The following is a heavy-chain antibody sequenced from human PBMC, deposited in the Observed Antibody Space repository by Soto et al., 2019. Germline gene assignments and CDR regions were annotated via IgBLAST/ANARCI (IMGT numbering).Heavy chain of an antibody. Sequence: QVQLVQSGAEVKKPGSSVKVSCKASGGTFGSYAISWVRQAPGQGLEWMGGIIPIFGTANYAQKFQGRVTIPADESTRIAYRGLSSLRSEDTAVYYCAKDTRRYCTAGTCVPGFDPWGQGTLVTVSS. D-gene: IGHD2-8*02. J-gene: IGHJ5*02. CDR3: AKDTRRYCTAGTCVPGFDP. CDR1: GGTFGSYA. CDR2: IIPIFGTA. V-gene: IGHV1-69*01.